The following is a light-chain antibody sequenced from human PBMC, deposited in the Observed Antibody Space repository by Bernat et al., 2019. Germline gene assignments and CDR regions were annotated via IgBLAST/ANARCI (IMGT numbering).Light chain of an antibody. CDR1: QSVSSY. CDR3: QQRSNWIWT. Sequence: EIVLTQSPATLSLSPGERATLSCRASQSVSSYLAWYQQKPGQAPRLLIYDASNRATGIPARFSGSGSGSDFTLTISSLGPEDFAVYYCQQRSNWIWTLGQETKVDIK. J-gene: IGKJ1*01. CDR2: DAS. V-gene: IGKV3-11*01.